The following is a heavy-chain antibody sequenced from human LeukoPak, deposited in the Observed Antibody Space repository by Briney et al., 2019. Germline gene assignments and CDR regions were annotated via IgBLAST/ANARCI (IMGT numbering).Heavy chain of an antibody. Sequence: ASVKVSCKVSGYTLTELSMHWVRQAPGKGLEWMGGFDPEDGETIYAQKFQGRVTMTEDTSTDTAYMKLSSLRSEDTAVYYCATGGSYGYLFDYWGQGTLVTVSS. D-gene: IGHD5-18*01. CDR1: GYTLTELS. J-gene: IGHJ4*02. V-gene: IGHV1-24*01. CDR3: ATGGSYGYLFDY. CDR2: FDPEDGET.